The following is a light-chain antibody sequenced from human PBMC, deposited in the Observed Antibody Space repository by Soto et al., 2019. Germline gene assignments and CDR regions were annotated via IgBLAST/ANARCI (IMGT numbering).Light chain of an antibody. Sequence: QSVLTQPRSVSGSHVQSVTISCTGTSSDVGGYNYVSWYQQHPGKAPKLMIYDVSKRPSGVPDRFSGSKSGNTASLTISGLQAEDEADYYCCSYAGSYSVVFGGGTKVTVL. CDR3: CSYAGSYSVV. CDR2: DVS. CDR1: SSDVGGYNY. V-gene: IGLV2-11*01. J-gene: IGLJ2*01.